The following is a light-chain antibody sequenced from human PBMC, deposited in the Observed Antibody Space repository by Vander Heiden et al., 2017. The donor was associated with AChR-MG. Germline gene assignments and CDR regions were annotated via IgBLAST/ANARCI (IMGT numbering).Light chain of an antibody. V-gene: IGLV8-61*01. J-gene: IGLJ1*01. Sequence: QTVVTQEPSFSVSPGGTVTLTCGLSSGPVSVNHYPSWNQQTPGQPPRTRIYSTDIRSSGVPDRFSGSILGKKAALTITGAQADDDSDYYCVLYMGSGIFVFGTGTKVSVL. CDR3: VLYMGSGIFV. CDR1: SGPVSVNHY. CDR2: STD.